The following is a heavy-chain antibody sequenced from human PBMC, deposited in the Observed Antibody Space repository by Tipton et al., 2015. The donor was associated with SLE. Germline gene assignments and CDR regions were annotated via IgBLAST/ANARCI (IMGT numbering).Heavy chain of an antibody. CDR3: ARAQADDSSDYYLRAFDI. J-gene: IGHJ3*02. V-gene: IGHV4-39*07. Sequence: QLVQSGGGLVQPGGSLRLSCAASGFTFSSYEMNWVRQPPGKGLEWIGSIYYSGSTYYNPSLKSRVTISVDTSKNQFSLKLSSVTAADTAVYYCARAQADDSSDYYLRAFDIWGQGTMVTVSS. CDR1: GFTFSSYE. D-gene: IGHD3-22*01. CDR2: IYYSGST.